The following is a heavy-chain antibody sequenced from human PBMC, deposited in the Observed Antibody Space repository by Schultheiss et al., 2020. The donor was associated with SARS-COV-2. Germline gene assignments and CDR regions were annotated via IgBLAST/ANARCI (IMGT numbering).Heavy chain of an antibody. CDR2: ISYDGSNK. D-gene: IGHD3-22*01. CDR1: GFTFSSYA. V-gene: IGHV3-30*14. Sequence: GGSLRLSCAASGFTFSSYAMHWVRQAPGKGLEWVAVISYDGSNKYYADSVKGRFTISRENAKNSLYLQMNSLRAGDTAVYYCARAHSDPGSGYYPADAFDIWGQGTMVTVSS. J-gene: IGHJ3*02. CDR3: ARAHSDPGSGYYPADAFDI.